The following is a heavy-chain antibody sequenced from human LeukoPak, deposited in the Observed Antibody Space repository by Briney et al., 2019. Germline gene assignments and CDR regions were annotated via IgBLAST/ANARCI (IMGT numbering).Heavy chain of an antibody. CDR3: ARGNYGPLDY. CDR1: GGSFSGYY. D-gene: IGHD5-24*01. Sequence: SETLSLTCAVYGGSFSGYYWSWIRQPPGKGLEWIGEINHSGSTNYNPSLKSRVTISVDTSKNQFSLKLSSVTPEDTAVYYCARGNYGPLDYWGQGTLVTVSS. V-gene: IGHV4-34*01. J-gene: IGHJ4*02. CDR2: INHSGST.